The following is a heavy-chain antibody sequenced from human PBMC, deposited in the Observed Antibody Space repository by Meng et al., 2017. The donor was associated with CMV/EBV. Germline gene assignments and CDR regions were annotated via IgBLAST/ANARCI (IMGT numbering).Heavy chain of an antibody. CDR2: INTNSGGT. V-gene: IGHV1-2*02. CDR1: GYTFTGYY. Sequence: ASVKVSCKASGYTFTGYYMHWVRQAPGQGLEWMGWINTNSGGTNYAQKFQGRVTMTRDTSISTAYMELSRLRSDDTAVYYCARDHGGVVPAYWFDPWGQGTLVTVSS. CDR3: ARDHGGVVPAYWFDP. J-gene: IGHJ5*02. D-gene: IGHD2-2*01.